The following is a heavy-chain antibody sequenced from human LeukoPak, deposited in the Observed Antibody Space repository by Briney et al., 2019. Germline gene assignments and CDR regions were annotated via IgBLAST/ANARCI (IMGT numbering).Heavy chain of an antibody. CDR2: ISYDGSNK. Sequence: GRSLRLSCAASGFTFSSYGMHWVRQAPGKGLEWVAVISYDGSNKYYADSVKGRFTTSRDNSKNTLYLQMNSLRAEDTAVYYCAKETIVGASDYWGQGTLVTVSS. J-gene: IGHJ4*02. V-gene: IGHV3-30*18. CDR1: GFTFSSYG. CDR3: AKETIVGASDY. D-gene: IGHD1-26*01.